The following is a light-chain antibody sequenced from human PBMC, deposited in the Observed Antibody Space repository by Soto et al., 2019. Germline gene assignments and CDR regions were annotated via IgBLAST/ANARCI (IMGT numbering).Light chain of an antibody. Sequence: IVLTQSPGTLSLSPGERATLSCRASQSVSSSYLAWYQQKPGQAPRLLIYGASSRATGIPDRLSGSGSGTYFTLTISSLEPEDFAVYYGQQRSNWPTLGQGTRLDIK. CDR2: GAS. CDR1: QSVSSSY. V-gene: IGKV3D-20*02. CDR3: QQRSNWPT. J-gene: IGKJ5*01.